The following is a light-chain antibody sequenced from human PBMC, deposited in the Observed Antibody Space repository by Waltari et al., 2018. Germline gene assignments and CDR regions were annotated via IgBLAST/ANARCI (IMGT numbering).Light chain of an antibody. CDR1: SSYVGGSYL. CDR3: CSYAGSSTYVL. V-gene: IGLV2-23*01. J-gene: IGLJ3*02. CDR2: EAT. Sequence: QSALTQPASVSGSPGQSITISCTGTSSYVGGSYLVSWYQHHPGKAPKLIIYEATKRPSGVSDRFSASKSDNTASLTISGLQADDEANYYCCSYAGSSTYVLFGGGTRLTVL.